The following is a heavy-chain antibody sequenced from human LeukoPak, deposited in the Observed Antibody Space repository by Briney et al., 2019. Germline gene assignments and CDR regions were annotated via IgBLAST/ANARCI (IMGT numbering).Heavy chain of an antibody. D-gene: IGHD2-15*01. CDR3: ARGAESEIFFDY. CDR1: GGSNNSGIYY. J-gene: IGHJ4*02. Sequence: PSQTLSLTCTVSGGSNNSGIYYWSWFRQPPGKGLEWIGYIYYTGHAYYTPSLQSRATISADTSRNQFSLNLTSVTAADTAVYYCARGAESEIFFDYWGQGTLVTVSS. V-gene: IGHV4-30-4*01. CDR2: IYYTGHA.